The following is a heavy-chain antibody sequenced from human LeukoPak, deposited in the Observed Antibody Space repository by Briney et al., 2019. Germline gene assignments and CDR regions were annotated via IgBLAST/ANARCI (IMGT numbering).Heavy chain of an antibody. Sequence: SETLSLTCTVSGGSITNDDYYWSWIRQPPGRGLEWIGYIYYSGNTYYNPPLKSRISISVDTSKKQFSLKLSSVTAAGTAVYYCGGTKPGDNYYFDYWGQGTLVTVSS. CDR1: GGSITNDDYY. J-gene: IGHJ4*02. CDR2: IYYSGNT. D-gene: IGHD1-14*01. V-gene: IGHV4-30-4*01. CDR3: GGTKPGDNYYFDY.